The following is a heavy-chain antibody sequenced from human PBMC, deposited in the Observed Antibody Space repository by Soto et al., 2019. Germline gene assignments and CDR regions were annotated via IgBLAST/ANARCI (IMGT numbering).Heavy chain of an antibody. CDR3: ARVWTYYDFWSGYYNWFDP. CDR1: GGSFSGYY. V-gene: IGHV4-34*01. D-gene: IGHD3-3*01. Sequence: PSETLSLTCAVYGGSFSGYYWSWIRQPPGKGLEWIGEINHSGSTNYNPSLKSRVTISVDTSKNQFSLKLSSVTAADTAAYYCARVWTYYDFWSGYYNWFDPWGQGTLVTVSS. J-gene: IGHJ5*02. CDR2: INHSGST.